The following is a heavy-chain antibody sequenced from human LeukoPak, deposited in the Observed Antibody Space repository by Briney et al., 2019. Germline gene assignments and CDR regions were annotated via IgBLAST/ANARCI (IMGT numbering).Heavy chain of an antibody. CDR2: INPNSGGT. D-gene: IGHD6-19*01. Sequence: ASVKVSCKASGYTFTGYYIHWVRQAPGQGLEYMGLINPNSGGTNYAQKFQGRVTMTRDTSISTAYMELSRLRSDDTAVYYCARDLYQWLPSTRPRDYYYYMDVWGEGTTVTVSS. J-gene: IGHJ6*03. CDR3: ARDLYQWLPSTRPRDYYYYMDV. V-gene: IGHV1-2*02. CDR1: GYTFTGYY.